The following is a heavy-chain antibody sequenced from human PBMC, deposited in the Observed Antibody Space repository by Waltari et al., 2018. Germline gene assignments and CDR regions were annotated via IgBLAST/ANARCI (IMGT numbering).Heavy chain of an antibody. V-gene: IGHV3-30*18. Sequence: QLVESGGGVVRPGRSLRLSCAASGFTFNIFGMHWVRRAPGKGLEWVASISSEGLKVFYGDSVKGRFTISRDNSKNTVFLEMNSLRTEDTAVYYCANGRSGSWRYFEFRGRGTLVTVSS. J-gene: IGHJ4*02. D-gene: IGHD3-10*01. CDR2: ISSEGLKV. CDR1: GFTFNIFG. CDR3: ANGRSGSWRYFEF.